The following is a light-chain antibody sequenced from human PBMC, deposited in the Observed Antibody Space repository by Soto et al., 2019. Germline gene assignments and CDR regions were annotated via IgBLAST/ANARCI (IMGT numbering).Light chain of an antibody. CDR1: SSDVGGYNY. J-gene: IGLJ3*02. CDR3: CSYAGSYTWV. CDR2: DVS. V-gene: IGLV2-11*01. Sequence: QSALTQPRSVSGSPGQSVTISCTGTSSDVGGYNYVSWYQQYPGKAPKLMIYDVSKRPSGVPDRFSGSKSGNTASLTMSGLQAEDEADYYCCSYAGSYTWVFGGGTKVTVL.